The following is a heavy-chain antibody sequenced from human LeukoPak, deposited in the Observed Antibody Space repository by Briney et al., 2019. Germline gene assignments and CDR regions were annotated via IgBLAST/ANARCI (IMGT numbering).Heavy chain of an antibody. D-gene: IGHD3-9*01. V-gene: IGHV4-34*01. CDR1: GGSFSGYY. J-gene: IGHJ6*03. Sequence: PSETLSLTCAVYGGSFSGYYWSWIRQPPGKGLEWIGEINHSGSTNYNPSLKSRVTISVDTSKNQFSLKLSSVTAADTAVYYCARDSPLRYFDWPSFYYCYYYMDVWGKGTTVTISS. CDR2: INHSGST. CDR3: ARDSPLRYFDWPSFYYCYYYMDV.